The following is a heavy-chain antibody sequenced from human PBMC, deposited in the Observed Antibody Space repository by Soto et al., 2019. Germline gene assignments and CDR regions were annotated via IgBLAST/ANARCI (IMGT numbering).Heavy chain of an antibody. J-gene: IGHJ4*02. CDR1: GFTFSSYA. CDR2: ISYDGSNK. CDR3: ARDFLALLVLYYFDY. Sequence: QVQLVESGGGVVQPGRSLRLSCAASGFTFSSYAMHWVRQAPGKGLEWVAVISYDGSNKYYADSVKGRFTISRDNSKNTLYLQMNSLRAEDTAVYYCARDFLALLVLYYFDYWGQGTLVTVSS. V-gene: IGHV3-30-3*01. D-gene: IGHD6-13*01.